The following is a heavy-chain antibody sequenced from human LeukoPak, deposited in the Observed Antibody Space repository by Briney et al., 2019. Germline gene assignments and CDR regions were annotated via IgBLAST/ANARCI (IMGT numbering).Heavy chain of an antibody. V-gene: IGHV4-34*08. CDR3: VFRYCSTSSCYRHMDV. CDR1: GLTFSGYY. Sequence: SETLSLTCAVYGLTFSGYYWSWIRQPPGKGLEWIGEINHSGSTNYNPSLKSRVTISVDTSKNHFYLKLSSETTALTAVYYSVFRYCSTSSCYRHMDVWGKGTTVTVSS. J-gene: IGHJ6*03. D-gene: IGHD2-2*01. CDR2: INHSGST.